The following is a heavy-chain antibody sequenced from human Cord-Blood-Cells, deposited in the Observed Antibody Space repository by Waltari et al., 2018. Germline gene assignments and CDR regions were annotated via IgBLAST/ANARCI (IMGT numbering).Heavy chain of an antibody. V-gene: IGHV1-2*06. CDR2: INPNSGGT. J-gene: IGHJ5*02. Sequence: QVQLVQSGAEVKKPGASVKVSCQASGYTFTGYYMQWLRQAPGQGLEWMGRINPNSGGTNYAQKFQGRVTMTRDTSISTAYMELSRLRSDDTAVYYCAFTVAGRDWFDPWGQGTLVTVSS. D-gene: IGHD6-19*01. CDR3: AFTVAGRDWFDP. CDR1: GYTFTGYY.